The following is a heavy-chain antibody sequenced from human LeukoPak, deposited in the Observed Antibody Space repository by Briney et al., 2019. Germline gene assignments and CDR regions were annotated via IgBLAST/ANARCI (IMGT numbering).Heavy chain of an antibody. CDR3: AREQYYDILIDAFDI. V-gene: IGHV3-48*01. CDR1: GFTFSSYS. J-gene: IGHJ3*02. Sequence: GGSLRLSCAASGFTFSSYSMNWVRQAPGKGLEWVSYISSSSSTIYYADSVKGRFTISRDNSKNTLYLQMNSLRAEDTAVYYCAREQYYDILIDAFDIWGQGTMVTVSS. CDR2: ISSSSSTI. D-gene: IGHD3-9*01.